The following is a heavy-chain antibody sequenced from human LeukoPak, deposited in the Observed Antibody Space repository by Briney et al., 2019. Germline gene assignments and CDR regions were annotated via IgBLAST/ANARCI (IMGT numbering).Heavy chain of an antibody. CDR3: ARDSRDYGSGSYWDV. CDR1: GGSINNYS. J-gene: IGHJ6*02. V-gene: IGHV4-59*13. D-gene: IGHD3-10*01. Sequence: SETLSLPCTVSGGSINNYSWNWLRQHPGKGLDWSGSITGSTYFSGSTKYDPSLESRVTMSVDTSKNQFSLTLSSVTAADMAVYYCARDSRDYGSGSYWDVWGQGTTVTVSS. CDR2: ITGSTYFSGST.